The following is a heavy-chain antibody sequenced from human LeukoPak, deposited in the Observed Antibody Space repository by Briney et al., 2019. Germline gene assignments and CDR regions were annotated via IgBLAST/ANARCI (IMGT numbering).Heavy chain of an antibody. D-gene: IGHD4-17*01. J-gene: IGHJ4*02. V-gene: IGHV3-23*01. CDR3: AKSMTTVTTGQIDY. CDR2: ISGSGGST. CDR1: GFTFSRYS. Sequence: GGSLRLSCAASGFTFSRYSMSWVRQAPGKGLEWVSAISGSGGSTYYADSVKGRFTISRDNSKNTLYLQMNSLRAEDTAVYYCAKSMTTVTTGQIDYWGQGTLVTVSS.